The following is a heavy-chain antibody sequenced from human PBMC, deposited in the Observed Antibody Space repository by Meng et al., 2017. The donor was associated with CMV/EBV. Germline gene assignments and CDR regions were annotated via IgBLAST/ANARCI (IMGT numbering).Heavy chain of an antibody. V-gene: IGHV5-51*01. D-gene: IGHD4-17*01. J-gene: IGHJ6*02. Sequence: GESLKISCKGSGYSFTSYWIGWVRQMPGKGLEWMGIIYPGDSDTRYGPSFQGQVTISADKSISTAYLQWSSLKASDTAMYYCARDKLHDSYGDYYYGMDVWGQGTTVTVSS. CDR1: GYSFTSYW. CDR2: IYPGDSDT. CDR3: ARDKLHDSYGDYYYGMDV.